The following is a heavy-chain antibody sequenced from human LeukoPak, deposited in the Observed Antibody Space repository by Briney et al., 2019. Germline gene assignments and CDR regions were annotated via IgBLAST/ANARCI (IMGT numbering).Heavy chain of an antibody. Sequence: SQTLSLTCTVSGGSMSSGSYYWTWIRQPAGKGLEWIGLIYTSGTTNYNPSLKSRLTISLDTSKNQFSLTLSSVTAADTAVYYCARALTVTIDYWGQGTLVTVSS. CDR2: IYTSGTT. J-gene: IGHJ4*02. V-gene: IGHV4-61*02. D-gene: IGHD4-17*01. CDR3: ARALTVTIDY. CDR1: GGSMSSGSYY.